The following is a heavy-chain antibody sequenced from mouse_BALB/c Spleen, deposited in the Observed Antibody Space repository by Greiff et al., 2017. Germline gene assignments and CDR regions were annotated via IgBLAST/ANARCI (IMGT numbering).Heavy chain of an antibody. CDR1: GYTFSSYW. D-gene: IGHD2-2*01. CDR2: ILPGSGST. V-gene: IGHV1-9*01. CDR3: ARWLRRRAPYAMDY. J-gene: IGHJ4*01. Sequence: QVQLQQSGAELMKPGASVKISCKATGYTFSSYWIEWVKQRPGHGLEWIGEILPGSGSTNYNEKFKGKATFTADTSSNTAYMQLSSLTSEDSAVYYCARWLRRRAPYAMDYWGQGTSVTVSS.